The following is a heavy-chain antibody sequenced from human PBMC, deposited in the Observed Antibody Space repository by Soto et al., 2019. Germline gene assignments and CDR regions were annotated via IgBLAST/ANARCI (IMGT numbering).Heavy chain of an antibody. V-gene: IGHV3-21*01. CDR3: ALEGDSSGWWDAFDI. Sequence: PGGSLRLSCAASGFTFSSYSINWVRQAAGKGLEWVSSISSSSSYIYYADSVKGRFTISRDNAKNSLYLQMNSLRAEDTAVYYCALEGDSSGWWDAFDIWGQGTMVTVSS. J-gene: IGHJ3*02. D-gene: IGHD6-19*01. CDR1: GFTFSSYS. CDR2: ISSSSSYI.